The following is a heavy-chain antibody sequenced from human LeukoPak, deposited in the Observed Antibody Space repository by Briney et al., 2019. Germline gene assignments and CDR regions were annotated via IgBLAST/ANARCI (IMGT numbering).Heavy chain of an antibody. CDR1: GFTFSNYA. D-gene: IGHD4/OR15-4a*01. J-gene: IGHJ4*02. CDR3: ADPPNRDY. V-gene: IGHV3-23*01. Sequence: PGGSLRLSCVASGFTFSNYAMSWVRQAPGQGLQWVSTIRQSGGITYYADSVKGRFTISRDNSKNTVYLQMNSLRAEDTAVYYCADPPNRDYWGQGTLVTVSS. CDR2: IRQSGGIT.